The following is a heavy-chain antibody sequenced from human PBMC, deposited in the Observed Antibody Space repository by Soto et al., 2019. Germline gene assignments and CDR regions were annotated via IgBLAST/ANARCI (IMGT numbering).Heavy chain of an antibody. D-gene: IGHD6-13*01. CDR3: ARDGAEGSSWYYFDY. Sequence: QVQLVESGGGVVQPGRSLRLSCAASGFTFSSYGMHWVRQAPGKGLEWVAVIWYDGSNKYYADSVKGRFTISRDNSKNALYLQMNRLRAEDTAVYYCARDGAEGSSWYYFDYWGQGTLVTVSS. J-gene: IGHJ4*02. V-gene: IGHV3-33*01. CDR2: IWYDGSNK. CDR1: GFTFSSYG.